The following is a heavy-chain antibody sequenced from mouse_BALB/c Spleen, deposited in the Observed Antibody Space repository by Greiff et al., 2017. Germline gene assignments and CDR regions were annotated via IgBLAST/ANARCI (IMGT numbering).Heavy chain of an antibody. D-gene: IGHD1-1*01. J-gene: IGHJ1*01. Sequence: VQLQQSGPGLVQPSQSLSITCTVSGFSLTSYGVHWVRQSPGKGLEWLGVIWSGGSTDSNAAFISRLSISKDNSKSQVFFKMNSLQANDTAIYYCARKHYGSSYDWYFDVWGAGTTVTVSS. V-gene: IGHV2-2*02. CDR1: GFSLTSYG. CDR2: IWSGGST. CDR3: ARKHYGSSYDWYFDV.